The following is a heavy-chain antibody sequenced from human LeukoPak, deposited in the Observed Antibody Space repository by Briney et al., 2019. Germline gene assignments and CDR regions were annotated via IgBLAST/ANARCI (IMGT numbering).Heavy chain of an antibody. J-gene: IGHJ4*02. CDR1: GFTFTSDA. CDR2: TVSRGTT. D-gene: IGHD3-22*01. V-gene: IGHV3-23*01. Sequence: GGSLRLSCVASGFTFTSDAMNWVRQAPGKGLEWVSSTVSRGTTQYADSVKGRFTVSRDTSKNTLYLQMNSLRAEDTAVYYCARGSTYYDSSGQVPFDYWGQGTLVTVSS. CDR3: ARGSTYYDSSGQVPFDY.